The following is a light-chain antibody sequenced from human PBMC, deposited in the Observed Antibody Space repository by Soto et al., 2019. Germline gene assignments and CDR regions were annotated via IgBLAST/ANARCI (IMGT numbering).Light chain of an antibody. CDR2: WAS. Sequence: DIVMTQSPDSLAVSLGERATINCKSSQSVLFSSNNNNRLAWYQHKPGQPPKLLIYWASTRKSGVPDRFSGTESGTDFTLTISSPQAEDVAVYYCQQYYNIPWTFGQGTKEEIK. J-gene: IGKJ1*01. CDR3: QQYYNIPWT. CDR1: QSVLFSSNNNNR. V-gene: IGKV4-1*01.